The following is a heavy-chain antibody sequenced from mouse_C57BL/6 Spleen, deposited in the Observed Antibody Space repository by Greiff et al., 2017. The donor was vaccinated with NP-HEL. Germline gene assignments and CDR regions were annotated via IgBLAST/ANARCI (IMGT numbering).Heavy chain of an antibody. Sequence: QVQLKESGAELVKPGASVKMSCKASGYTFTTYPIEWMKQNHGKSLEWIGNFHPYNDDTKYNEKFKGKATLTVEKSSSTVYLELSRLTSDDSAVYHSARGSYSKGGAMDYWGQGTSVTVSS. J-gene: IGHJ4*01. CDR2: FHPYNDDT. D-gene: IGHD2-5*01. V-gene: IGHV1-47*01. CDR3: ARGSYSKGGAMDY. CDR1: GYTFTTYP.